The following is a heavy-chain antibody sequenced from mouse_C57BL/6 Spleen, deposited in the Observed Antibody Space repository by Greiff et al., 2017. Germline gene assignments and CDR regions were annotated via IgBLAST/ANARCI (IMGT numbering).Heavy chain of an antibody. CDR3: ANSNSVAMDY. V-gene: IGHV1-19*01. J-gene: IGHJ4*01. D-gene: IGHD2-5*01. Sequence: DVKLQESGGGLVKPGASVKMSCKASGYTFTDYYMNWVKQSHGKSLEWIGVINPYNGGTSYNQKFKGKATLTVDKSSSTAYMELNSLTSEDSAVYYCANSNSVAMDYWGQGTSVTVSS. CDR1: GYTFTDYY. CDR2: INPYNGGT.